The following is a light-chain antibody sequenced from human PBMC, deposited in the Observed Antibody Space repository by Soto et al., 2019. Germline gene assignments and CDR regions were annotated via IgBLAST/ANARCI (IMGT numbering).Light chain of an antibody. CDR3: QQYGSSPIFT. CDR2: GAS. CDR1: QSVSSSY. V-gene: IGKV3-20*01. J-gene: IGKJ3*01. Sequence: EIVLTQSPGTLSLSPGERASLSCRASQSVSSSYLAWYQQKPGQAPRLLIYGASSRATGIPDRFSGSGSGTDSTLTISRLEPEAFAVYYCQQYGSSPIFTFGPGTKVDIK.